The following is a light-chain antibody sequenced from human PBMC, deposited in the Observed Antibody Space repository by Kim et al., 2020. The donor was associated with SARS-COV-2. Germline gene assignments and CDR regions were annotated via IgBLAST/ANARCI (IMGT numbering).Light chain of an antibody. CDR2: RNN. J-gene: IGLJ2*01. V-gene: IGLV10-54*01. CDR1: NNNVGNEG. CDR3: SAWDSSLSNVL. Sequence: QTATLTCTGNNNNVGNEGSAWLQQHQGHPPKLLSYRNNNRPSGISERVSASRSGNTASLTITGLQPEDEADYYCSAWDSSLSNVLFGGGTKVTVL.